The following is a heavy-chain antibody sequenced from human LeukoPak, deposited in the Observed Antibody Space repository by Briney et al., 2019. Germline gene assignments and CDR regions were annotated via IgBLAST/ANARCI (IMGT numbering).Heavy chain of an antibody. CDR1: GFTFSSYG. CDR2: ISYSSSYI. Sequence: PGGSLRLSCAASGFTFSSYGMNWVRQAPGKGLEWVSSISYSSSYIYYADSVKGRFTISRDNAKNSLYLQMNSLRAEDTAVYYCARGGTVTSYYFDSWGQGTLVTVSS. D-gene: IGHD4-17*01. CDR3: ARGGTVTSYYFDS. J-gene: IGHJ4*02. V-gene: IGHV3-21*01.